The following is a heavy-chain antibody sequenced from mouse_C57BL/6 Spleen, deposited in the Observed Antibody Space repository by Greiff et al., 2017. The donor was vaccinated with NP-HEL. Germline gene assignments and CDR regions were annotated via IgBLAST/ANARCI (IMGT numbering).Heavy chain of an antibody. V-gene: IGHV1-80*01. J-gene: IGHJ3*01. CDR2: IYPGDGDT. D-gene: IGHD2-12*01. CDR3: ARGDDEGLAY. Sequence: VQLQQSGAELVKPGASVKISCKASGYAFSSYWMNWVKQRPGKGLEWIGQIYPGDGDTNYNGQFKGQATLTADKSSSTAYMQLSSLTSEDSAVYFCARGDDEGLAYWGQGTLVTVSA. CDR1: GYAFSSYW.